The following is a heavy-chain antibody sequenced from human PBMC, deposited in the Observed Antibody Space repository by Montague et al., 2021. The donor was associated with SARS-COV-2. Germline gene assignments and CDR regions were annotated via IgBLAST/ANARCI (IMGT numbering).Heavy chain of an antibody. Sequence: SETLSLTCAVDVDSGSGENWGWIGRPPGRRLEWIGESMHSGGTNHNPSLKSRVTISVDTSKNQFSLKLSSVTAAATAVYYCARGSYSSSWYGPKYYFDYWGQGTLVTVSS. CDR3: ARGSYSSSWYGPKYYFDY. V-gene: IGHV4-34*01. CDR2: SMHSGGT. CDR1: VDSGSGEN. J-gene: IGHJ4*02. D-gene: IGHD6-13*01.